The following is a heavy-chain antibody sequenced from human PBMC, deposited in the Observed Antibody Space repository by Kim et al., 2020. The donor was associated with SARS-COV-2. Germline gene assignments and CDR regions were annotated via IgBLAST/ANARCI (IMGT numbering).Heavy chain of an antibody. CDR1: GGSISNYY. Sequence: SETLSLTCTVSGGSISNYYWSWIRQPPGKGLEWIGYIYYSGSTKYNPSLKSRGTISVAMSKNQFSLKLSPVTAADTAADVCASRESGAYYYVNWAQGTL. CDR2: IYYSGST. D-gene: IGHD1-26*01. V-gene: IGHV4-59*01. CDR3: ASRESGAYYYVN. J-gene: IGHJ1*01.